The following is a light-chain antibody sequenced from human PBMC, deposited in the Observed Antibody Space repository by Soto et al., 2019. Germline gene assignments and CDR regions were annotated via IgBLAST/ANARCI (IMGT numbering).Light chain of an antibody. V-gene: IGKV3-11*01. Sequence: TQSPATLSLAAGESATLSCRASQSVSRYLAWYQQKPCQAPRPLIYDASYRATGIQARFSGSGSGTEFTLTISSLEPEDFAXXXXXXXXXXIXFXQGTRLEI. J-gene: IGKJ5*01. CDR3: XXXXXXIX. CDR2: DAS. CDR1: QSVSRY.